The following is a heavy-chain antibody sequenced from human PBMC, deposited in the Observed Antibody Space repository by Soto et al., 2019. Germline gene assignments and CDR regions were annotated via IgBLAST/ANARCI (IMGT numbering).Heavy chain of an antibody. V-gene: IGHV4-4*02. CDR3: ASVRGGYYYAMDV. CDR2: VYHSGST. D-gene: IGHD3-10*02. J-gene: IGHJ6*02. CDR1: GGSISSSNW. Sequence: QVQLQESGPGLVKPSGTLSLTCAASGGSISSSNWWSWVRQPPGKGLEWIGEVYHSGSTNYNPSLTTRLTISVDKSKNQFSLRLSSVTAADTAVYYCASVRGGYYYAMDVWGQGTTVTVSS.